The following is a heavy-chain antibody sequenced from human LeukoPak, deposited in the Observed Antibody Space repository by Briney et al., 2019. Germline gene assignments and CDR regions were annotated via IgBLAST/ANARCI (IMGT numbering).Heavy chain of an antibody. CDR3: ARVLDANWFDP. Sequence: ASVKVSCKASGYTFTSYGISWVRQAPAQGLEWMGWISAYNGNTNYAQKLRGRVTMTTDTSTSTAYMELRSLRSDDTAVYYCARVLDANWFDPWGQGTLVTVSS. J-gene: IGHJ5*02. CDR2: ISAYNGNT. D-gene: IGHD3/OR15-3a*01. V-gene: IGHV1-18*01. CDR1: GYTFTSYG.